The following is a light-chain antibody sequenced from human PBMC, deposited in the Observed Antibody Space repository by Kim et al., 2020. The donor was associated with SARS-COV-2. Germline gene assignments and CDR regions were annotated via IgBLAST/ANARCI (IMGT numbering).Light chain of an antibody. CDR3: QTYDSSSRV. J-gene: IGLJ3*02. Sequence: GKTITISCTRSSGSIASGYVQWYQQRPGSAPTTVIYEDNKRPSGVPYRFSGSIDSSSNSASLIISGLEADDEADYYCQTYDSSSRVFGGGTQLTVL. CDR2: EDN. CDR1: SGSIASGY. V-gene: IGLV6-57*03.